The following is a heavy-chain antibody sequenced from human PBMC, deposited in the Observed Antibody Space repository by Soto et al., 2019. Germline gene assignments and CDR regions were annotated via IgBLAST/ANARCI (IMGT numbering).Heavy chain of an antibody. V-gene: IGHV3-23*01. CDR1: GFTFSSYA. CDR3: AKGYCSSTSCYFWPFDY. J-gene: IGHJ4*02. CDR2: ISGSGGST. Sequence: PGGSLRLSCAASGFTFSSYAMSWVRQAPGKGLEWVSAISGSGGSTYYADSVKGRFTISRDNSKNTLYLQMNSLRAEDTAVYYCAKGYCSSTSCYFWPFDYWGQGTLVTVSS. D-gene: IGHD2-2*01.